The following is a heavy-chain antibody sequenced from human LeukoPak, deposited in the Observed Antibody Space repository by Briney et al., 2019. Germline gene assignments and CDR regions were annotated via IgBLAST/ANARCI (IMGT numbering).Heavy chain of an antibody. CDR1: GFTFSSYA. CDR3: AKVQFQLPTFDY. D-gene: IGHD1-26*01. J-gene: IGHJ4*02. V-gene: IGHV3-23*01. Sequence: GGSLRLSCAASGFTFSSYAMSWVRQAPGRGLEWVSAISGSGGSTYYADSVKGRFTISRDNSKNTLYLQMNSLRAEDTAVYYCAKVQFQLPTFDYWGQGTLVTVSS. CDR2: ISGSGGST.